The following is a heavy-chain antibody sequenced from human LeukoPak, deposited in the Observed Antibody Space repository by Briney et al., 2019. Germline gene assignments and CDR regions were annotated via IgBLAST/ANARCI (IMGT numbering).Heavy chain of an antibody. CDR2: IIPIRGVA. Sequence: GSPVKVSCKASGGSFSTSPITWVRQAPGQGPEWMGRIIPIRGVATYAQKFQGRVIISADRSTTTAYVELSSLTTDDTAVYYCARSISMVVTHLDYWGQGSLVTVSS. CDR3: ARSISMVVTHLDY. D-gene: IGHD2-21*02. V-gene: IGHV1-69*02. J-gene: IGHJ4*02. CDR1: GGSFSTSP.